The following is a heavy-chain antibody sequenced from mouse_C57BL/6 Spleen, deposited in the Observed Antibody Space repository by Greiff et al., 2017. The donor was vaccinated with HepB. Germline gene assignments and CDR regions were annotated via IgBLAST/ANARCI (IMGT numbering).Heavy chain of an antibody. CDR2: ISSGSSTI. Sequence: EVQVVESGGGLVKPGGSLKLSCAASGFTFSDYGMHWVRQAPEKGLEWVAYISSGSSTIYYADTVKGRFTISRDNAKNTLFLQMTSLRSEDTAMYYCARPKYYGSSAWFAYWGQGTLVTVSA. CDR3: ARPKYYGSSAWFAY. CDR1: GFTFSDYG. D-gene: IGHD1-1*01. V-gene: IGHV5-17*01. J-gene: IGHJ3*01.